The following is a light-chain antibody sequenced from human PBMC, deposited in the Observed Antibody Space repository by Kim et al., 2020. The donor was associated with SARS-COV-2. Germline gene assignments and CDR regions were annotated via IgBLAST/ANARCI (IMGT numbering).Light chain of an antibody. CDR3: QQYGTLPYT. Sequence: WSPGERATLSCRASQSVSSSYLAWCQQKPGQAPRLLIYATSSRATGIPDRFSGAGSGTDFTLTISRLEPEDLAVYYCQQYGTLPYTFGQGTKLEI. V-gene: IGKV3-20*01. J-gene: IGKJ2*01. CDR1: QSVSSSY. CDR2: ATS.